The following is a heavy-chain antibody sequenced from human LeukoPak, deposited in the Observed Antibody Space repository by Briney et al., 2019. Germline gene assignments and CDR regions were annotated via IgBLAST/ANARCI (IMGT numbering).Heavy chain of an antibody. J-gene: IGHJ4*02. Sequence: PSETLSLTCAVSGGPFSGYFWSWIRQSSGKGLEWIGEIHNSGTTNYNPSLNSRVTIPEDTSKNQFYLNLSSVTAADTAVYYCTRRYYYNLGSFPFDFWGQGTLVTVSS. CDR2: IHNSGTT. CDR1: GGPFSGYF. D-gene: IGHD3-10*01. CDR3: TRRYYYNLGSFPFDF. V-gene: IGHV4-34*01.